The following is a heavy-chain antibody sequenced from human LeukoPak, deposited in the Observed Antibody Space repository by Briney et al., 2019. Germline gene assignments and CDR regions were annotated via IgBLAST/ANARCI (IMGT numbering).Heavy chain of an antibody. Sequence: NPSETLSLTCAVSGGSISSGNWWSWVRQPPGKGLEWIGEIHHSGSTNYNPSLKSRVTISVDTSKNQFSLKLSSVTAADTAVYYCARGPVSYGYIYYYYGMDVWGQGTTVTVSS. CDR2: IHHSGST. D-gene: IGHD5-18*01. CDR3: ARGPVSYGYIYYYYGMDV. CDR1: GGSISSGNW. J-gene: IGHJ6*02. V-gene: IGHV4-4*02.